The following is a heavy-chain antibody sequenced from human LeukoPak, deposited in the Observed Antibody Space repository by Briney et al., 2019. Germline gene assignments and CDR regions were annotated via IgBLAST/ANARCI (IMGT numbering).Heavy chain of an antibody. CDR2: IYPGDSDT. CDR1: GYSFTSYW. D-gene: IGHD3-10*01. Sequence: GESLKISCKGSGYSFTSYWIGWVRQMPGKGLEWMGIIYPGDSDTRYSPSFQGQVTISADKSISTAYLQWSSLKASDTAMYYCARHWRKVWFGGLLKGFVFDYWGQGTLVTVSS. CDR3: ARHWRKVWFGGLLKGFVFDY. J-gene: IGHJ4*02. V-gene: IGHV5-51*01.